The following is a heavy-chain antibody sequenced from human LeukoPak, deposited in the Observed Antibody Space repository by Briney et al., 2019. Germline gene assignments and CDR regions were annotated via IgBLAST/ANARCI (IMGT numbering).Heavy chain of an antibody. CDR1: GFTFGDYA. CDR2: IRSKAYGGTT. J-gene: IGHJ6*02. Sequence: GGSLRLSCTASGFTFGDYAMSWFRQAPGKGLEWVGFIRSKAYGGTTEYAASVKGRFTISRDDSKSIAYLQMNSLKTEDTAVYYSTRDRVDWNYYYYYGMDVWGQGTTVTVSS. D-gene: IGHD1-1*01. CDR3: TRDRVDWNYYYYYGMDV. V-gene: IGHV3-49*03.